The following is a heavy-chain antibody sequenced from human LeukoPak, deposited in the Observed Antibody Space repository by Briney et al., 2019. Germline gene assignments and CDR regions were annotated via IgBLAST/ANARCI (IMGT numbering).Heavy chain of an antibody. CDR2: IYYSGST. D-gene: IGHD3-22*01. V-gene: IGHV4-59*08. J-gene: IGHJ4*02. CDR3: AVHYDSSGYVDY. Sequence: EASETLSLTCTVSGGSISSYYWSWIRQPPGKGLEWIGYIYYSGSTNYNPSLKSRVTISVDTSKDQFSLKLSSVTAADTAVYYCAVHYDSSGYVDYWGQGTLVTVSS. CDR1: GGSISSYY.